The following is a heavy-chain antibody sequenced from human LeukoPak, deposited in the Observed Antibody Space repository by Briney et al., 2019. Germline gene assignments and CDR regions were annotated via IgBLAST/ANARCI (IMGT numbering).Heavy chain of an antibody. Sequence: PGGSLRLSCAASGFTFSSYAMSWVRQAPGKGLEWVSAISGSGGSTYYADSVKGRFTISRDNSKNTLYLQMNSLRAEDTAVYYCARVPGRGDGGYYYYYMDVWGKGTTVTVSS. CDR3: ARVPGRGDGGYYYYYMDV. D-gene: IGHD1-14*01. J-gene: IGHJ6*03. CDR1: GFTFSSYA. CDR2: ISGSGGST. V-gene: IGHV3-23*01.